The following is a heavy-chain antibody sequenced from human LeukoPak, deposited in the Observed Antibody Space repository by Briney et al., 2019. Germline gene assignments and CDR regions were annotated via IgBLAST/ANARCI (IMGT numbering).Heavy chain of an antibody. CDR2: INPSGGST. Sequence: GASVKVSCKASGYTFTSYYMRWVRQAPGQGLEWMGIINPSGGSTSYAQKFQGRVTMTRDTSTSTVYMELSSLRSEDTAVYYCARGPTVTTLKGDDAFDIWGQGTMVTVSS. CDR3: ARGPTVTTLKGDDAFDI. V-gene: IGHV1-46*01. CDR1: GYTFTSYY. J-gene: IGHJ3*02. D-gene: IGHD4-17*01.